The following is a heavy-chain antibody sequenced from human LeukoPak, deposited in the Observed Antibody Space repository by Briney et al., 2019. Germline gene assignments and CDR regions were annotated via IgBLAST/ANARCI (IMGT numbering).Heavy chain of an antibody. Sequence: SQTLSLTCTVSGGSISSGSYYWSWIRQPAGKGLEWIGRIYTSGSTNYNPSLKSRVTISVDTSKNQFSLKLSSVTAADTAVYYCARDFPSYSSSSGGYHYYMDVWGKGTTVTVSS. CDR1: GGSISSGSYY. D-gene: IGHD6-13*01. J-gene: IGHJ6*03. V-gene: IGHV4-61*02. CDR3: ARDFPSYSSSSGGYHYYMDV. CDR2: IYTSGST.